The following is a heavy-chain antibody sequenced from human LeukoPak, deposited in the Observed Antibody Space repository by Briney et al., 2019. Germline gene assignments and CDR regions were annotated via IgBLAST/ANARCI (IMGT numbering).Heavy chain of an antibody. Sequence: ASVKVSCKASGYTFTSYYMHWVRQAPGQGLEWMGIINPSGGSTSYAQKFQGRVTMTRDTSTSTVYMELSSLRSEDTAVYYCARGPRGIFGVVIMAAFDIWGQGTMVTVSS. D-gene: IGHD3-3*01. CDR2: INPSGGST. CDR1: GYTFTSYY. J-gene: IGHJ3*02. CDR3: ARGPRGIFGVVIMAAFDI. V-gene: IGHV1-46*01.